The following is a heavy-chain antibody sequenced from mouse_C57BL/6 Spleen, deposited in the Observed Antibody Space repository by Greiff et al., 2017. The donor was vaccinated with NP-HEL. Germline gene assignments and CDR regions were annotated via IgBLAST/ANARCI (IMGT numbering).Heavy chain of an antibody. D-gene: IGHD2-3*01. CDR3: ADGYYVYAMDY. Sequence: EVQLVESGPGLVKPSQSLSLTCSVTGYSITSGYYWNWIRQFPGNKLEWMGYISYDGSNNYNPSLKNRISITRDTSKNQFFLKLNSVTTEDTATYYCADGYYVYAMDYWGQGTSVTVSS. CDR2: ISYDGSN. CDR1: GYSITSGYY. J-gene: IGHJ4*01. V-gene: IGHV3-6*01.